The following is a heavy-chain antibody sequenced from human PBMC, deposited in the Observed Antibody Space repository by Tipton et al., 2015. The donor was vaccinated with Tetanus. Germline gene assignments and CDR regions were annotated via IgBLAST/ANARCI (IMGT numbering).Heavy chain of an antibody. CDR3: ARDPGIASAGLWFAP. CDR1: GGPVSSSNW. CDR2: IYYSGTT. V-gene: IGHV4-4*02. J-gene: IGHJ5*02. D-gene: IGHD6-13*01. Sequence: TLSLTCDVSGGPVSSSNWWSWVRQAPGKGLEWIGEIYYSGTTNYNPSLKSRVTISTDKSKNQVSLRLNSVTAADTAVYYCARDPGIASAGLWFAPWGQGTLVTVSS.